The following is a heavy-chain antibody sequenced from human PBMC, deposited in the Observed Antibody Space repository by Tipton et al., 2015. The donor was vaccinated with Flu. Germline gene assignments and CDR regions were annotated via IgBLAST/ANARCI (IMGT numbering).Heavy chain of an antibody. CDR3: AGQRLILDDSSGYYDY. D-gene: IGHD3-22*01. CDR2: IYHSGST. J-gene: IGHJ4*02. V-gene: IGHV4-38-2*01. Sequence: TLSLTCAVSGYSISSGYYRGWIRQPPGKGLEWIGSIYHSGSTYYNPSLKSRVTISVDTSKNQFSLKLSSVTAADTAVYYCAGQRLILDDSSGYYDYWGQGTLVTVSS. CDR1: GYSISSGYY.